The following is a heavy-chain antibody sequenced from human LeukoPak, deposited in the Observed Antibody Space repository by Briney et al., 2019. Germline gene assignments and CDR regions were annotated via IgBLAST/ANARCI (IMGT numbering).Heavy chain of an antibody. Sequence: SQTLSLTCAISGDSVSSNSAAWNWIRQSPSRGLEWLGRTYYRSKWYNDYAVSVKSRITINPDTSKNQFSLQLNSVTPEDTAVYYCARDKRTQTPRDYYYYGMDVWGQGTTVTVSS. CDR1: GDSVSSNSAA. CDR3: ARDKRTQTPRDYYYYGMDV. CDR2: TYYRSKWYN. V-gene: IGHV6-1*01. J-gene: IGHJ6*02.